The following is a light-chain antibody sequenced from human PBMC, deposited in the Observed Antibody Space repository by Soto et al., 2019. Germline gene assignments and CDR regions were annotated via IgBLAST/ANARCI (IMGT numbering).Light chain of an antibody. V-gene: IGLV2-23*02. Sequence: QSALTQPASVSGSPGQSITISCTGTSSDVGSYNLVSWYQQHPGKAPKLMIDEVSKRPSGVSNRFSGSKSGNTSSLTNSGLKAQAEADYYCCSYAGSSSFLYVFGTGTKLTVL. J-gene: IGLJ1*01. CDR1: SSDVGSYNL. CDR2: EVS. CDR3: CSYAGSSSFLYV.